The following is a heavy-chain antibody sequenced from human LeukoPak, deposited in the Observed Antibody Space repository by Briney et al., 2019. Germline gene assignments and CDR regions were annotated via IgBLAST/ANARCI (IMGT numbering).Heavy chain of an antibody. CDR1: GFTFSSNV. D-gene: IGHD3-16*01. Sequence: PGGSLRLSCAASGFTFSSNVMIWVRQAPGKGLEWVGQTNEHETEKYYGDAVRGRFTIYRDNAKNSLYLQMNSLRPEDTAVYYCARDSRGTTFDYWGQGTLVTVSS. J-gene: IGHJ4*02. CDR3: ARDSRGTTFDY. V-gene: IGHV3-7*01. CDR2: TNEHETEK.